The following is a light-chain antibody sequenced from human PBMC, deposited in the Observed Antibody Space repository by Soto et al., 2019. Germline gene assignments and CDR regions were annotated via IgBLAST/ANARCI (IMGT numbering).Light chain of an antibody. CDR3: QQYSSTPQGT. Sequence: DIVMTQSPDSLAVSLGERATINCKSSQSVLYSSNNKNYLAWYQQKPGQPPKLLIYWASTRESGVPDRFSGSGSGTDFTLTISSLQAEDVAVYYGQQYSSTPQGTFGQGTKVEIK. V-gene: IGKV4-1*01. CDR1: QSVLYSSNNKNY. CDR2: WAS. J-gene: IGKJ1*01.